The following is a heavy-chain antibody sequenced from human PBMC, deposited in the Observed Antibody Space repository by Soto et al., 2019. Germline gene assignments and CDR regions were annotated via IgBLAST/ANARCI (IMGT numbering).Heavy chain of an antibody. Sequence: QVQLQESGPGLVKPSETLSLTCTVSGGSISSYYWSWIRQPPGKGLEWIGYIYYSGSTNYNPSLKSRVTISVDTSKTQFSLKLSSVTAADTAVYYCARAHTRTLLGRVTSYYFDYWGQGTLVTVSS. CDR2: IYYSGST. CDR1: GGSISSYY. V-gene: IGHV4-59*01. D-gene: IGHD5-18*01. CDR3: ARAHTRTLLGRVTSYYFDY. J-gene: IGHJ4*02.